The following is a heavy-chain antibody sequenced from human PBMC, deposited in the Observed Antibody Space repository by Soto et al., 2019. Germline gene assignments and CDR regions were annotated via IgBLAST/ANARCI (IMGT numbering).Heavy chain of an antibody. CDR3: ARDRGVRDV. J-gene: IGHJ6*02. V-gene: IGHV1-2*02. CDR1: GYTFTSYY. D-gene: IGHD2-8*01. CDR2: INPDSGVT. Sequence: QVQLVQSGAEVKKPGASVKVSCKASGYTFTSYYMHWVRQAPGHGLEWMGWINPDSGVTYYPHKFQDRVPMTRDTSISTAYMELSRLTSDATALYYCARDRGVRDVWGQGTTVIVSS.